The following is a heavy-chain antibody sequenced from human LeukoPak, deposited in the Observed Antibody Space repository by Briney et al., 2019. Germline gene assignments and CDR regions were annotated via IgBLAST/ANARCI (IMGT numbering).Heavy chain of an antibody. CDR2: TYWDDDK. J-gene: IGHJ5*02. V-gene: IGHV2-5*02. D-gene: IGHD4-17*01. Sequence: SGPTLVNPTETLTLTCTFSGFSLDTSGEGVGWIRQAPGKPLEWLALTYWDDDKRYSPSLNNRLTLTKDTSRNQVVLTITNMDPMDTATYYCAHLSSSVTTGWFDPWSQGVLVTVSS. CDR1: GFSLDTSGEG. CDR3: AHLSSSVTTGWFDP.